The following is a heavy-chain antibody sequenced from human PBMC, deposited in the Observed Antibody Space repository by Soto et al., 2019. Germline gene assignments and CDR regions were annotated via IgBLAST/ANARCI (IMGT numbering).Heavy chain of an antibody. CDR1: GDSISSSSYY. V-gene: IGHV4-39*01. CDR3: ARGGIYSDYQRLDT. J-gene: IGHJ4*02. Sequence: QLQLQESGPGLVKPSETLSLTCTVSGDSISSSSYYWIWIRQAPGKGLEWIGSIYYNGATYSNSSLKSRVTISVDTSKNQFSLKLSSVTAADAAVYYCARGGIYSDYQRLDTWGQGTLVIVSS. CDR2: IYYNGAT. D-gene: IGHD5-12*01.